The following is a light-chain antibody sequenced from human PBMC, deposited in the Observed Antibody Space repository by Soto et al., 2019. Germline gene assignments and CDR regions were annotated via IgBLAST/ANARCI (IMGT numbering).Light chain of an antibody. CDR3: CSYASSSTYV. CDR1: SSDVGSYNL. Sequence: QSALTQPASVSGSPGQSITISCTGTSSDVGSYNLVSWYQQHPGKAPKLMIYECTKRPSGVSDRFSGSRSGNTASLTISGLQAEDEADYYCCSYASSSTYVFGSGTKVTVL. V-gene: IGLV2-23*01. J-gene: IGLJ1*01. CDR2: ECT.